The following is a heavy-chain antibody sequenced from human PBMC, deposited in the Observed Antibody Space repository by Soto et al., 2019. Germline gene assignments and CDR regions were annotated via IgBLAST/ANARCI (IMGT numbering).Heavy chain of an antibody. V-gene: IGHV4-31*03. CDR2: IYYSGST. D-gene: IGHD4-4*01. Sequence: PSETLSLTCTLSGGSISSGGYYWSWIRQHPGKGLEWIGYIYYSGSTYYNPSLKSRVTISVDTSKNQFSLKLSSVTAADTAVYYCAREIVVTSTVGGNWFDPWGQGTLVTVSS. CDR1: GGSISSGGYY. CDR3: AREIVVTSTVGGNWFDP. J-gene: IGHJ5*02.